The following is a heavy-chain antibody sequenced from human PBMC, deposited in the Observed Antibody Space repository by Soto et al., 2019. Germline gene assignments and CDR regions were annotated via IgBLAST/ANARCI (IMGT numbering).Heavy chain of an antibody. Sequence: PSETLSLTCAVSGGSVSNSSFYWSWIRQPPGQRLEWIGNIYYSGSTNYNPSLKSRVTISVHTSKNQFSLKLTSVTAADTAVYYCARVRSSGYYELLDYWGQGTLVTVSS. V-gene: IGHV4-61*01. CDR2: IYYSGST. CDR1: GGSVSNSSFY. CDR3: ARVRSSGYYELLDY. J-gene: IGHJ4*02. D-gene: IGHD3-22*01.